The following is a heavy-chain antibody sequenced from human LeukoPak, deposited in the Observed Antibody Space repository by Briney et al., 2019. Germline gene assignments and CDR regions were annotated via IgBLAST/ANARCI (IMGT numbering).Heavy chain of an antibody. Sequence: GGSLRLSCAASGFPFSSHWMSWVRQAPGKGLEWVANIKQDGSEKYYVDSVKGRFTISRDNAKNTLYLQMNSLRAEDTAVYYCARGRYYLDSWGQGTLVTVSS. CDR3: ARGRYYLDS. V-gene: IGHV3-7*01. D-gene: IGHD4-17*01. CDR2: IKQDGSEK. J-gene: IGHJ4*02. CDR1: GFPFSSHW.